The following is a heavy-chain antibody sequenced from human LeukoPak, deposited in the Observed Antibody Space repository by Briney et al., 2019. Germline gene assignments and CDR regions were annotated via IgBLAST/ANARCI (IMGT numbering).Heavy chain of an antibody. V-gene: IGHV3-30*02. CDR2: IWYDGSNK. J-gene: IGHJ5*02. CDR1: GFTFSSYG. Sequence: GGSLRLSCAASGFTFSSYGMHWVRQAPGKGLDWVAVIWYDGSNKYYADSVKGRFTISRDNSKNTLYLQMNSLRAEDTAVYYCAKDRGSGWYAWFDPWGQGTLVTVSS. CDR3: AKDRGSGWYAWFDP. D-gene: IGHD6-19*01.